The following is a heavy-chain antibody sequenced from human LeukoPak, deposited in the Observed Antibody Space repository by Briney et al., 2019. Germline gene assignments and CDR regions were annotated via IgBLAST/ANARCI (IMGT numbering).Heavy chain of an antibody. Sequence: GASVKVSCKASGYTFTSYGISWVRQAPGQGLEWMGWISTYNGDTNYAQKFQGRVTMTTDTSTSTAYMELRSLRSDDTAVYYCARRYDSSQFDYWGQGTLVTVSS. CDR1: GYTFTSYG. D-gene: IGHD3-22*01. V-gene: IGHV1-18*01. J-gene: IGHJ4*02. CDR2: ISTYNGDT. CDR3: ARRYDSSQFDY.